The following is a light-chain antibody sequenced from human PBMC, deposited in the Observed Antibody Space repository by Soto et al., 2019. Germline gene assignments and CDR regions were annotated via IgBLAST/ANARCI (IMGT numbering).Light chain of an antibody. J-gene: IGLJ2*01. CDR2: LNSDGSH. CDR1: SGHSSYA. Sequence: QSVLTQSPSASASLGASVKFTCTLSSGHSSYAIAWQQQQPEKGPRYLMKLNSDGSHNKGDGIPDRFSGSSSGAERYLTISSLQSEDEADYYCQTWDTGSVIFGGGTKLTVL. V-gene: IGLV4-69*01. CDR3: QTWDTGSVI.